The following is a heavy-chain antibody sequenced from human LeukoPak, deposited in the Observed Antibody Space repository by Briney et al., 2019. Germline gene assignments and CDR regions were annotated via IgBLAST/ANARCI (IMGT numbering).Heavy chain of an antibody. V-gene: IGHV4-38-2*01. CDR1: GYSISSGYY. Sequence: PSETLSLTCAVSGYSISSGYYWGWIRQPPGKGLEWIGSIYHSGSTYYNPSLKSRVTISVDTSKNQFSLKPSSVTAADTAVYYCATRPGSIAARWHNWFDPWGQGTLVTVSS. CDR2: IYHSGST. CDR3: ATRPGSIAARWHNWFDP. J-gene: IGHJ5*02. D-gene: IGHD6-6*01.